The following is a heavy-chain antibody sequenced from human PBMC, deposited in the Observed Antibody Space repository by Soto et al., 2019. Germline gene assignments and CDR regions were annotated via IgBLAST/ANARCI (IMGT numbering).Heavy chain of an antibody. J-gene: IGHJ4*02. V-gene: IGHV1-69*02. CDR3: ARVVRAGWNDY. CDR1: GGTFSSYT. D-gene: IGHD1-1*01. CDR2: IIPILGIA. Sequence: QVQLVQSGAEVKKPGSSVKVSCKASGGTFSSYTISWVRQAPGQGLEWMGRIIPILGIANYEQKFQGIVTITADKSTITAYMELSRLRSEDTAVYYCARVVRAGWNDYWGQGTLDTVSS.